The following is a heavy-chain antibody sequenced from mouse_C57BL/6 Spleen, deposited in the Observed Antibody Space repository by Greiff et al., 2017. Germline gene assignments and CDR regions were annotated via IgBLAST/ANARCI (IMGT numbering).Heavy chain of an antibody. CDR2: IYPRSGNT. Sequence: QVQLKQSGAELARPGASVKLSCKASGYTFTSYGISWVKQRTGQGLEWIGEIYPRSGNTYYNEKFKGKATLTADKSSSTAYMELRSLTSEDSAVYFCARREGRAAQASDYWGQGTTLTVSS. CDR3: ARREGRAAQASDY. D-gene: IGHD3-2*02. J-gene: IGHJ2*01. V-gene: IGHV1-81*01. CDR1: GYTFTSYG.